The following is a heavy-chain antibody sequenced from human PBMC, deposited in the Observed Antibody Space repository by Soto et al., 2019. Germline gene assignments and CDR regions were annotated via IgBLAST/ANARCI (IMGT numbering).Heavy chain of an antibody. Sequence: ESGGGVVQPGRSLRLSCAASGFTFSSYGMHWVRQAPGKGLEWVAVISYDGSNKYYADSVKGRFTISRDNSKNTLYLQMNSLRAEDTAVYYCARQRGDYEDAFDIWGQGTMVTVSS. CDR1: GFTFSSYG. CDR3: ARQRGDYEDAFDI. J-gene: IGHJ3*02. V-gene: IGHV3-30*03. CDR2: ISYDGSNK. D-gene: IGHD4-17*01.